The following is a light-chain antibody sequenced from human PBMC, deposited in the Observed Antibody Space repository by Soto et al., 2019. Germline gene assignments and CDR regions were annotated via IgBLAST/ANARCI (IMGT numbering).Light chain of an antibody. CDR2: DDR. CDR1: NIRSFS. J-gene: IGLJ2*01. V-gene: IGLV3-21*02. CDR3: QVWDSTSDYRV. Sequence: SYELTQPPSLSVAPGQTARIACEGDNIRSFSVHWYQQKPGQAPVQVVYDDRERPSGIPERFSGSNSGNTATLTISGVEAGDEADYYCQVWDSTSDYRVFGGGTKLTVL.